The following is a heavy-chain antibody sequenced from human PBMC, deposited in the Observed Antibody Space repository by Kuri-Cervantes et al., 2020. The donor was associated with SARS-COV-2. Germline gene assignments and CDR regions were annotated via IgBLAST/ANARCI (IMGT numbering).Heavy chain of an antibody. CDR2: IKLDGSEE. D-gene: IGHD2-2*02. J-gene: IGHJ2*01. CDR3: ARDGIVVVPAAIWAEGYFDL. Sequence: GESLKISCAASGFTFSSFYMNWVRQAPGKGLEWVATIKLDGSEEYCEGSVRGRFTISRDNARNSLYLQMNSLRAEDTAVYHCARDGIVVVPAAIWAEGYFDLWGRGTLVTVSS. V-gene: IGHV3-7*01. CDR1: GFTFSSFY.